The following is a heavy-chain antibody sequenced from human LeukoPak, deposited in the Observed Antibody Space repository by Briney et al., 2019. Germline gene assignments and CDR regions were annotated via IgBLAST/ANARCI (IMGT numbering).Heavy chain of an antibody. CDR2: IKTDGSST. CDR1: GFTFSSYW. J-gene: IGHJ4*02. D-gene: IGHD5-18*01. Sequence: GGSLRLSCAASGFTFSSYWMHWVRQAPGKGLVWVSHIKTDGSSTNYAESVKGRFTISRDNAKNTVYLQMNSLEAEDTAEYYCAKAERGYSYAFDYWGQGTLVTVSS. V-gene: IGHV3-74*01. CDR3: AKAERGYSYAFDY.